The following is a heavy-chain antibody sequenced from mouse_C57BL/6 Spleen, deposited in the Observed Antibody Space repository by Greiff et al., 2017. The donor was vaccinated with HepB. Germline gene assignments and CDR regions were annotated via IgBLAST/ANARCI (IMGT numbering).Heavy chain of an antibody. J-gene: IGHJ2*01. Sequence: VESEGGLVQPGSSMKLSCTASGFTFSDYYMAWVRQVPEKGLEWVANINYDGSSTYYLDSLKSRFIISRDNAKNILYLQMSSLKSEDTATYYCARALYGSSFDYWGQGTTLTVSS. D-gene: IGHD1-1*01. CDR2: INYDGSST. CDR1: GFTFSDYY. CDR3: ARALYGSSFDY. V-gene: IGHV5-16*01.